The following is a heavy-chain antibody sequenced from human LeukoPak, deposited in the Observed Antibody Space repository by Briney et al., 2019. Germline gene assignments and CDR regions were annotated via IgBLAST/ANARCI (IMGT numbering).Heavy chain of an antibody. V-gene: IGHV3-7*03. Sequence: GGSLRLSCAASGFTFSSYWMTWVRQAPGKGLEWVANIKQDGGESYYVDSVKGRFTISGENAKNSLYLQMSNLRAEDTAVYYCARDYYENIAHSHMLPFWGQGTLVTVSS. CDR3: ARDYYENIAHSHMLPF. CDR2: IKQDGGES. D-gene: IGHD1-26*01. CDR1: GFTFSSYW. J-gene: IGHJ4*02.